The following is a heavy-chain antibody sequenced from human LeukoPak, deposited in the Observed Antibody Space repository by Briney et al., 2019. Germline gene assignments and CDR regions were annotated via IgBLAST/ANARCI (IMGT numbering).Heavy chain of an antibody. Sequence: GRSLRLSCAASGFTFSSYGMHWVRQAPGKGLEWVAVIWYDGSNKYYADSVKGRFTISRDNSKNALYLQMNSLRAEDTAVYYCAGDSHGDLGYWGQGTLVTVSS. D-gene: IGHD4-17*01. CDR1: GFTFSSYG. CDR3: AGDSHGDLGY. V-gene: IGHV3-33*01. J-gene: IGHJ4*02. CDR2: IWYDGSNK.